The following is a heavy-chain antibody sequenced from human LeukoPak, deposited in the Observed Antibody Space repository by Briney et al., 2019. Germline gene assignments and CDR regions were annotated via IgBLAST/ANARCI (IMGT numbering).Heavy chain of an antibody. CDR1: GGSISSSSFY. D-gene: IGHD5-12*01. CDR2: IYYTGTT. V-gene: IGHV4-39*01. Sequence: SETLSLTCTVSGGSISSSSFYWGWIRQPPGKGLEWIGSIYYTGTTYYNPSLKSRVTISLDTSKNQFSLNLNSVTAADTAVYYCARHPPPENNGYEGFIDNWGQGTLVIVSS. CDR3: ARHPPPENNGYEGFIDN. J-gene: IGHJ4*02.